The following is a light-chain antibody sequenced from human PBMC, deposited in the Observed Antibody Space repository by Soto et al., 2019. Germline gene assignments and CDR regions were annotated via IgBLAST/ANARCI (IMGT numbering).Light chain of an antibody. CDR1: ISDVGSYNY. CDR2: DVS. Sequence: QSALIQPASVSGSPGQSITISCTGTISDVGSYNYVSWYQQYPGKAPKLMIYDVSTRPSGVSDRFSGSKSGNTASLTISGLRAEDEGDYSCSSYTSRSTIVSATRTKVTVL. J-gene: IGLJ1*01. V-gene: IGLV2-14*03. CDR3: SSYTSRSTIV.